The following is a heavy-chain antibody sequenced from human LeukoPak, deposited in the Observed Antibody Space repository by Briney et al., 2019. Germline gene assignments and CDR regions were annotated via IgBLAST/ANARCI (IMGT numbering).Heavy chain of an antibody. D-gene: IGHD1-1*01. CDR1: GFTFSNYW. Sequence: GGSLRLSCAASGFTFSNYWMSWVRQAPGKRLEWVANIKQDGSEKYYVDSVKGRFTISRDNAKNSLYLQMNSLRAEDTAVYYCERGPSDFDYWGQGTLVTVSS. J-gene: IGHJ4*02. CDR2: IKQDGSEK. V-gene: IGHV3-7*02. CDR3: ERGPSDFDY.